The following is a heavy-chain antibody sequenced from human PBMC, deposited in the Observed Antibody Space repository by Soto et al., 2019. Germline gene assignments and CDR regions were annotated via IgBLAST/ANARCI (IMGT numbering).Heavy chain of an antibody. Sequence: PGGSLRLSCAASGFTFSSYAMSWVRQAPGKGLEWVSAISGSGGSTYYADSVKGRFTISRDNSKNTLYLQMNSLRAEDTAVYYCAKDSGIWFGEPQYAFDIWGQGTMVTVSS. CDR2: ISGSGGST. D-gene: IGHD3-10*01. CDR3: AKDSGIWFGEPQYAFDI. J-gene: IGHJ3*02. CDR1: GFTFSSYA. V-gene: IGHV3-23*01.